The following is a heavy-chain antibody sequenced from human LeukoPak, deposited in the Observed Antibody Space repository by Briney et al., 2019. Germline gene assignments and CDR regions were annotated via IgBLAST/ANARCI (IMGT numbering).Heavy chain of an antibody. CDR2: ISYDGTDK. CDR1: GFTFSSYG. D-gene: IGHD1-1*01. J-gene: IGHJ4*02. Sequence: QSGGSLRLSCAASGFTFSSYGMHWVRQAPGKGLEWVAVISYDGTDKYYADSLKGRFAISRDNSKNTLYLQMNSLRAEDTAVYYCAKDAVRTPQIDHWGQGALVTVSS. CDR3: AKDAVRTPQIDH. V-gene: IGHV3-30*18.